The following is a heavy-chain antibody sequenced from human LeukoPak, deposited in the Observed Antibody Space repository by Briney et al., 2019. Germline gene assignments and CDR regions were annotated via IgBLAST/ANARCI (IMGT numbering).Heavy chain of an antibody. V-gene: IGHV3-33*01. CDR2: IWYDGSDK. Sequence: GGSLRLSCAASGFTFSSYGMHWVRQAPGKGLEWVAVIWYDGSDKYYADSVKGRFTISRDNSRNTLYLQMNSLRVEDTAVYYCARGRPHGNDYWGQGTLVTVSS. J-gene: IGHJ4*02. CDR1: GFTFSSYG. D-gene: IGHD4-23*01. CDR3: ARGRPHGNDY.